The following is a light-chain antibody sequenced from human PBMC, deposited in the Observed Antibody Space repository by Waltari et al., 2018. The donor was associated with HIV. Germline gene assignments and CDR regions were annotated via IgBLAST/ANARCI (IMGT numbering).Light chain of an antibody. J-gene: IGLJ2*01. Sequence: QSALTQPPSVSGAPGQRVTISCSGLSSTNFGTTYDVHWYQCVPGTAPRRISASTYNRPSGGPDRFAASKSGTSASLTITGLQVEDEADYFCQSDDDRGFRAFGGGTRLTVL. CDR3: QSDDDRGFRA. CDR1: SSTNFGTTYD. CDR2: STY. V-gene: IGLV1-40*01.